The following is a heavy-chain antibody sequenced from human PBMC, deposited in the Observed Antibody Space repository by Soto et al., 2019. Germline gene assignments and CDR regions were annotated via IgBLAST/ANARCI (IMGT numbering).Heavy chain of an antibody. V-gene: IGHV2-26*01. CDR1: GFSLSNARMG. CDR2: IFSNDEK. Sequence: KESGPVLVKPTETLTLTCTVSGFSLSNARMGVSWIRQPPGKALEWLAHIFSNDEKSYSTSLKSRLTISKDTSKSQVVLTMTNMDPVDTATYYCARTIRFLEWLSNYYYYYYMDVWGKGTTVTVSS. D-gene: IGHD3-3*01. CDR3: ARTIRFLEWLSNYYYYYYMDV. J-gene: IGHJ6*03.